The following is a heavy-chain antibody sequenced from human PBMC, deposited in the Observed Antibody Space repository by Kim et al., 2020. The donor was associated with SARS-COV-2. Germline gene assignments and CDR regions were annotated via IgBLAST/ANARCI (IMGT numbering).Heavy chain of an antibody. D-gene: IGHD3-10*01. Sequence: SETLSLTCAVYGGSFSGYYWSWIRQPPGKGLEWIGEINHSGSTNYNPSLKSRVTISVDTSKNQFSLKLSSVTAADTAVYYCARATMVQGVYYFDYWGQGTLVTVSS. J-gene: IGHJ4*02. CDR1: GGSFSGYY. CDR3: ARATMVQGVYYFDY. V-gene: IGHV4-34*01. CDR2: INHSGST.